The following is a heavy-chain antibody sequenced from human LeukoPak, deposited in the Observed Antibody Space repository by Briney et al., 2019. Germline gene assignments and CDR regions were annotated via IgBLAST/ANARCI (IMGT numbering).Heavy chain of an antibody. CDR1: GYTFTSYG. Sequence: EASVKVSCKASGYTFTSYGISWVRQAPGQGLEWMGWISAYNGNTNYAQKLQGRVTMTTDTSTSTAYMELRSLRSDDTAVYYCARAEWELHQGRAFDIWGQGTMVTVSS. CDR2: ISAYNGNT. CDR3: ARAEWELHQGRAFDI. D-gene: IGHD1-26*01. J-gene: IGHJ3*02. V-gene: IGHV1-18*01.